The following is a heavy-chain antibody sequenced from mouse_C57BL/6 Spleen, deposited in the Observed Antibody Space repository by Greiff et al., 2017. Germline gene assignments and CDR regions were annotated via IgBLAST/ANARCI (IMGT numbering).Heavy chain of an antibody. CDR3: ARGGYFDY. CDR2: IYPGSGNT. Sequence: QVQLQQSGAELVRPGASVKLSCKASGYTFTDYYINWVKQRPGQGLEWIARIYPGSGNTYYNEKFKGKATLTAEKSSSTAYMQLSSLTSEDSAVYFCARGGYFDYWGQGTTRTVSS. J-gene: IGHJ2*01. V-gene: IGHV1-76*01. CDR1: GYTFTDYY.